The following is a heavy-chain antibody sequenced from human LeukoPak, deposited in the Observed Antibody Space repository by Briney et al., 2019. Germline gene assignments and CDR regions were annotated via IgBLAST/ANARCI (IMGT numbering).Heavy chain of an antibody. V-gene: IGHV4-39*01. D-gene: IGHD3-10*01. J-gene: IGHJ4*02. CDR2: IYYTGNT. Sequence: LSETLSLTCTVSGVSISSSYSYWGWIRQPPGLGLEWIGSIYYTGNTYYNASLKSQVSISIDTSKNQFSLKLTSVTAADTAVYYCARQTGSGRFILPGGQGTLVTVSS. CDR3: ARQTGSGRFILP. CDR1: GVSISSSYSY.